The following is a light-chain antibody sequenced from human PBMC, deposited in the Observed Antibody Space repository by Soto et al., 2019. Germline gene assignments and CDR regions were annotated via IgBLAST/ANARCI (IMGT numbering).Light chain of an antibody. J-gene: IGKJ1*01. CDR2: DAS. Sequence: DIQMTQSPATLSASVGDSVTITCRASQSISHWLAWYQQKPGKAPKFLIYDASSLESGVPSRFSGSGSGTDFTLTISSLQPDDFATYYCQQFNSYSRTFGQGTKVDIK. CDR3: QQFNSYSRT. V-gene: IGKV1-5*01. CDR1: QSISHW.